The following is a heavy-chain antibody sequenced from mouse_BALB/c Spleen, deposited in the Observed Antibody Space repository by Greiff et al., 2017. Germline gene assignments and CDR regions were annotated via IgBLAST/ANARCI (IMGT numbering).Heavy chain of an antibody. CDR3: ARVDSSGYMRGFAY. CDR1: GFSLSTSGMG. CDR2: IWWDDDK. D-gene: IGHD3-1*01. Sequence: QVTLKVSGPGILQPSQTLSLTCSFSGFSLSTSGMGVGWIRQPSGKGLEWLAHIWWDDDKRYNPALKSRLTISKDTSSNQVFLKIASVDTADTATYYCARVDSSGYMRGFAYWGQGTLVTVSA. V-gene: IGHV8-8*01. J-gene: IGHJ3*01.